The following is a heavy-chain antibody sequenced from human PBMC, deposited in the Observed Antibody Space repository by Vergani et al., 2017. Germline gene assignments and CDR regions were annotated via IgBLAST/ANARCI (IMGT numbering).Heavy chain of an antibody. D-gene: IGHD2-15*01. Sequence: QVQLVQSGAEVKRPGASVKVSCKASGYTFTGYYLHWVRQAPGQGLEWMGGVLPMFNIANYAQKFQGKVTIIADESTSTVYMDLNSLRSEDTAVYYCARVIDCSGGSCYSGMKFWGQGTLVTVSS. CDR2: VLPMFNIA. J-gene: IGHJ4*02. V-gene: IGHV1-69*01. CDR3: ARVIDCSGGSCYSGMKF. CDR1: GYTFTGYY.